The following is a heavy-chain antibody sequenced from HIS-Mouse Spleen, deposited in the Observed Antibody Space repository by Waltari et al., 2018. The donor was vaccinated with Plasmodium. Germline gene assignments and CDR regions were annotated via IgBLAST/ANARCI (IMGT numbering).Heavy chain of an antibody. J-gene: IGHJ4*02. D-gene: IGHD4-17*01. V-gene: IGHV3-73*01. CDR2: IRSKANSYAT. Sequence: EVQLVESGGGLVQPGGSLNLSCAASGFTFSGSGMHWVRQASGKGLEWLGRIRSKANSYATAYAASVKGRFTISRDDSKNTAYLQMNSLKTEDTAVYYCTRRYGDFDYWGQGTLVTVSS. CDR3: TRRYGDFDY. CDR1: GFTFSGSG.